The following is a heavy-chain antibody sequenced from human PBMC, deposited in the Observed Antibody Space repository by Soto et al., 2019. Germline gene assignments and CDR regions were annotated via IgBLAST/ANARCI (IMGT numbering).Heavy chain of an antibody. Sequence: SETLSLTCNLSAGSISTSYYWGWIRQPPGKGLEWIGSMYYSGGTSYNPSLKSRVTISVDTSKNQFSLKLSSVTAADTAVYYCARTAAVTSGDYDYYMDVWGKGTRVTV. D-gene: IGHD4-17*01. J-gene: IGHJ6*03. CDR1: AGSISTSYY. V-gene: IGHV4-39*01. CDR2: MYYSGGT. CDR3: ARTAAVTSGDYDYYMDV.